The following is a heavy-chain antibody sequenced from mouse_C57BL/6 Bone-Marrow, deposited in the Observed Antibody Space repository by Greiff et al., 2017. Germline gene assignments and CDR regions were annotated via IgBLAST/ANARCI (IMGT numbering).Heavy chain of an antibody. J-gene: IGHJ2*01. D-gene: IGHD1-1*01. CDR2: INPSNGGT. CDR3: ARSGITTVVADD. CDR1: GYTFTSYW. Sequence: QVQLQQPGTELVKPGASVKLSCKASGYTFTSYWMHWVKQRPGQGLEWIGNINPSNGGTNYNEKSKRKATLTVDKSSSTACMQLSSLTSEDSAVYYCARSGITTVVADDWGQGTTLTVSS. V-gene: IGHV1-53*01.